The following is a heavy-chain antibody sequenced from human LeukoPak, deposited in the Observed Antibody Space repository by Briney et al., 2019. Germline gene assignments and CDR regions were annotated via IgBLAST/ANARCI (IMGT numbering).Heavy chain of an antibody. CDR1: GYTFTGYY. CDR3: ARYGLLGISEISGFDN. D-gene: IGHD2-15*01. Sequence: ASVKVSCKASGYTFTGYYIHWVRQAPGQGLEWMGWINPHSGGTNYAQKFQGGVTMTRDTSITTAYMELSSLRSDDTAVYYCARYGLLGISEISGFDNWGQGTMITVSS. J-gene: IGHJ3*02. V-gene: IGHV1-2*02. CDR2: INPHSGGT.